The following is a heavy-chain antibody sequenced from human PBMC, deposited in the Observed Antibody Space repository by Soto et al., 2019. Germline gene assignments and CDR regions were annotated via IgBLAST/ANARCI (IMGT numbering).Heavy chain of an antibody. V-gene: IGHV1-2*02. D-gene: IGHD1-26*01. CDR3: ARIKWGLNYYNGMDV. Sequence: QVQLVQSGAEVKNSGASVKVSCKPSGYSFSDYFIQWVRQAPGQGLELVAWINPKTAATNYAKKFQGRVSLTWDTSSTTDYMELTRLRPDDTAVYYCARIKWGLNYYNGMDVWGQGPTVIVSS. J-gene: IGHJ6*02. CDR2: INPKTAAT. CDR1: GYSFSDYF.